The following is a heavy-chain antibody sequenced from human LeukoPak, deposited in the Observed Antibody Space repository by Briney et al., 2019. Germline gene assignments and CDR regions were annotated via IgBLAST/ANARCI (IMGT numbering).Heavy chain of an antibody. CDR1: GGSISSSSYY. CDR2: IYYSGST. J-gene: IGHJ4*02. V-gene: IGHV4-61*01. CDR3: ARGAFRVAATPFNF. D-gene: IGHD2-15*01. Sequence: PSETLSLTCTVSGGSISSSSYYWSWIRQPPGKGLEWIGYIYYSGSTNYNPSLKSRVTISVDTSKNQFSLKLSSVTAADTAVYYCARGAFRVAATPFNFWGQGTLDTVSS.